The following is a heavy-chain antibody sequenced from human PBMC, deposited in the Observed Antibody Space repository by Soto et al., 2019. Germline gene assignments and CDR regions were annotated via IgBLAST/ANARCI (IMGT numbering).Heavy chain of an antibody. CDR1: GDSLSSNSAA. D-gene: IGHD3-10*01. CDR3: ARGLTSARDSGVDYFYFYGMDV. J-gene: IGHJ6*04. CDR2: TYFMSKWYN. Sequence: VQLQQSGPGLVQSSQTLSLTCAISGDSLSSNSAAWNWIRQSPSRGLECLGRTYFMSKWYNDYAVSVRSRRTINPSSSKNQFSLQLNAVTPEDTAFYFCARGLTSARDSGVDYFYFYGMDVCDKVTKVTVS. V-gene: IGHV6-1*01.